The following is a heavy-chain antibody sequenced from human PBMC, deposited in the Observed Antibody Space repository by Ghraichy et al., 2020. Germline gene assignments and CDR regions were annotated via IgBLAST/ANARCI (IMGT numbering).Heavy chain of an antibody. CDR1: GGSISSGGYF. J-gene: IGHJ4*02. CDR2: VYHSGST. CDR3: VRGSFDWLFLFDY. V-gene: IGHV4-31*03. D-gene: IGHD3-9*01. Sequence: LRLSCTVSGGSISSGGYFWSWIRQHPGKGLEWLGHVYHSGSTSYNPSLKSRLIISVDTSKNQFSLNLRSVTAADTAVYYCVRGSFDWLFLFDYWGQGTLITVSS.